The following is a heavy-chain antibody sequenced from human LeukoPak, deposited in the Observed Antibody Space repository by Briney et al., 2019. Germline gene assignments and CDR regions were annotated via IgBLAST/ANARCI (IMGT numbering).Heavy chain of an antibody. CDR1: GGTFSSYA. V-gene: IGHV1-69*13. CDR2: IIPIFGTA. Sequence: SVKVSCKASGGTFSSYAISWVRQAPGQGLEWMGGIIPIFGTANYAQKFQGRVTITADESTSTAYMEPSSLRSEDTAVYYCARVDYYDSSGPQPHGMDVWGQGTTVTVSS. D-gene: IGHD3-22*01. CDR3: ARVDYYDSSGPQPHGMDV. J-gene: IGHJ6*02.